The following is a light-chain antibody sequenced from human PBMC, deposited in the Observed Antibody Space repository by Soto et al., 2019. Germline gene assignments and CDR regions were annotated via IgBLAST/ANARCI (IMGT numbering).Light chain of an antibody. CDR2: GAS. CDR3: QQYRSSPPLT. Sequence: EFVLTQSPGTLSLSPGERATLSCRASQSVSSSYLAWYQQKPGQAPRILIYGASTRATGIPDRFSGSGSGTDFTLTISRLEPEDFAVYYCQQYRSSPPLTFGGGIKVEMK. V-gene: IGKV3-20*01. CDR1: QSVSSSY. J-gene: IGKJ4*01.